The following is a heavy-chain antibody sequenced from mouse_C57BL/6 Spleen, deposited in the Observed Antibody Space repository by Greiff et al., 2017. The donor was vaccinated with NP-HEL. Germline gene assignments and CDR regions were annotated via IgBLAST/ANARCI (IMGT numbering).Heavy chain of an antibody. Sequence: VQLQQSGPELVKPGASVKISCKASGYAFSSSWINWVKQRPGKGLEWIGRIYPGNGDTNYNGKFKGKATLTADKSSSTAYMQLRSLTSEDSAVYFCARPVYYEYDGYAYWGQGTLVTVSA. J-gene: IGHJ3*01. CDR3: ARPVYYEYDGYAY. CDR1: GYAFSSSW. D-gene: IGHD2-4*01. V-gene: IGHV1-82*01. CDR2: IYPGNGDT.